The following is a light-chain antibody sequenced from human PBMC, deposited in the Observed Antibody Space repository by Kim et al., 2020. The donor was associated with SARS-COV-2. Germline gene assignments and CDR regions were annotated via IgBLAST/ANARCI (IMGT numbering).Light chain of an antibody. V-gene: IGKV3-11*01. CDR2: DAS. J-gene: IGKJ4*01. CDR3: QQRNDWPLT. CDR1: QSVSRY. Sequence: EVVLTQSPATLSLSPGERATLCRASQSVSRYLAWYQQKPGQAPRLLIYDASNRATGIPARFTGSGSGTDFSLTISSLEPEDFAVYYCQQRNDWPLTFGGGTKVDIK.